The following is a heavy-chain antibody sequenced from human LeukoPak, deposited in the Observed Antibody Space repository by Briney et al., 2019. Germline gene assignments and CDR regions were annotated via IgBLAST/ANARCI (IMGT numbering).Heavy chain of an antibody. CDR3: ARGLSVLRFLEWTKVNWFDP. V-gene: IGHV4-34*01. D-gene: IGHD3-3*01. J-gene: IGHJ5*02. Sequence: SETLSLTCAVYGGSFSGYYWSWIRQPPRKGLEWIGEINHSGSTNYNPFLKSRVTISVDTSKNQFSLKLSSVTAADTAVYYCARGLSVLRFLEWTKVNWFDPWGQGTLVTVSS. CDR2: INHSGST. CDR1: GGSFSGYY.